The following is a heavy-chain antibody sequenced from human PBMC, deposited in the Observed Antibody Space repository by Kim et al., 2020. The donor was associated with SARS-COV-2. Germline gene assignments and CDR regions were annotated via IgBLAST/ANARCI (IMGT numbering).Heavy chain of an antibody. CDR1: GYTFTSYA. Sequence: ASVKVSCKASGYTFTSYAMHWVRQAPGQRLEWMGWINAGNGNTKYSQKFQGRVTITRDTSASTAYMELSSLRSEDTAVYYCARGRGGTTVVTLGLGYYYYYGMDVWGQGTTVTVSS. J-gene: IGHJ6*02. D-gene: IGHD4-17*01. CDR2: INAGNGNT. V-gene: IGHV1-3*01. CDR3: ARGRGGTTVVTLGLGYYYYYGMDV.